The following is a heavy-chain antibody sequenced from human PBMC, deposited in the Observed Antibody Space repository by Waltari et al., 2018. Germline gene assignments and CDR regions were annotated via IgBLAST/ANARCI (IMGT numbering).Heavy chain of an antibody. D-gene: IGHD6-6*01. J-gene: IGHJ4*02. CDR3: ARGAARLHYFDY. V-gene: IGHV4-34*01. CDR2: INHSGST. Sequence: QVQLQQGGAGLLKPSETLSLTCAVYGGYFSGYYWICIRQPPGRGLEGIGEINHSGSTNYNPSLKSRVTISVDTSKNQFSLKLSSVTAADTAVYYCARGAARLHYFDYWGQGTLVTVSS. CDR1: GGYFSGYY.